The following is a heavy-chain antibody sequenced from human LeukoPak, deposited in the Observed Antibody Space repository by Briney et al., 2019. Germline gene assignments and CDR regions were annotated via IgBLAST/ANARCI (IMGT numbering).Heavy chain of an antibody. J-gene: IGHJ6*03. CDR3: ARVLKGYYYMDV. V-gene: IGHV1-18*01. Sequence: ASVTVSFKASGGTFSSYAISWVRQAPGQGLEWMGWISAYNGNTNYAQKLQGRVTMTTDTSTGTAYMELRSLRSDDTAVYYCARVLKGYYYMDVWGKGTTVTISS. CDR2: ISAYNGNT. CDR1: GGTFSSYA.